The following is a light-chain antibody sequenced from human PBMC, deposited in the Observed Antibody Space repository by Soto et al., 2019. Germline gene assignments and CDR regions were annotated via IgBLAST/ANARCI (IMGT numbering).Light chain of an antibody. V-gene: IGLV4-69*01. CDR3: QTWGSGIVV. Sequence: QPVLTQSPSASASLGASVKLTCTLSSGHSNYAIAWHQQQSEKGPRYLMKLNSDGSHSKGDGIPDRFSGSSSRAERYLTISSLQSEDEADYYCQTWGSGIVVFGGGTKVTVL. CDR1: SGHSNYA. CDR2: LNSDGSH. J-gene: IGLJ2*01.